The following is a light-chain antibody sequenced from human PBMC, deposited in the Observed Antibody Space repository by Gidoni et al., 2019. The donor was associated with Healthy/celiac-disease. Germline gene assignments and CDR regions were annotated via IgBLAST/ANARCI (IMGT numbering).Light chain of an antibody. CDR2: EVS. CDR1: SSDVVGHNY. J-gene: IGLJ2*01. CDR3: SSYTSSSTLVV. V-gene: IGLV2-14*01. Sequence: QSALTQPASVSGSPGQSITISCTGTSSDVVGHNYVSWYQQHPGKAPKLMIYEVSNRPSGVSNRFSGSKSGNTASLTISGLQAEDEADYYCSSYTSSSTLVVFGGGTKLTVL.